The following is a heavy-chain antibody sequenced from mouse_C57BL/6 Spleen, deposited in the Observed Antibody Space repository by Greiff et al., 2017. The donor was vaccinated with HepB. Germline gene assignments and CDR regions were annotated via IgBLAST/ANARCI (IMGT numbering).Heavy chain of an antibody. CDR1: GFTFSSYA. J-gene: IGHJ1*03. V-gene: IGHV5-4*01. D-gene: IGHD1-1*01. CDR2: ISDGGSYT. CDR3: ARDRDPYYGSSHWYFDV. Sequence: EVQVVESGGGLVKPGGSLKLSCAASGFTFSSYAMSWVRQTPEKRLEWVATISDGGSYTYYPDNVKGRFTISRDNAKNNLYLQMSHLKSEDTAMYYCARDRDPYYGSSHWYFDVWGTGTTVTVSS.